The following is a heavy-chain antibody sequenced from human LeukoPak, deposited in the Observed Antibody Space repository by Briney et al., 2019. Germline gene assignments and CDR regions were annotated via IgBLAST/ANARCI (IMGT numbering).Heavy chain of an antibody. Sequence: GGSLGLSCAASGFTFSSYAMSWVRQAPGKGLEWVLGISGRGGSTYYADSVKGRFTISRDNSKDTLYLQMNSLRADDTGVYYCAKDSLGATIDYNGMDVWGQGTTVSVSS. V-gene: IGHV3-23*01. CDR3: AKDSLGATIDYNGMDV. CDR1: GFTFSSYA. D-gene: IGHD5-24*01. CDR2: ISGRGGST. J-gene: IGHJ6*02.